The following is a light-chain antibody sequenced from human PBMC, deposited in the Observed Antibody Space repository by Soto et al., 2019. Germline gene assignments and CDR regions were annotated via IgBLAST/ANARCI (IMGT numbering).Light chain of an antibody. CDR3: QQSYSTPIT. Sequence: DIQMTQSPSSLSASVGDRVTITCRASQSISSYLNWYQQKPGKGPKVLIYAASSLQSGVPSRFSGSGSGTAFTLTISSLQPEDFATYYCQQSYSTPITFGQGTRLEIK. J-gene: IGKJ5*01. CDR1: QSISSY. CDR2: AAS. V-gene: IGKV1-39*01.